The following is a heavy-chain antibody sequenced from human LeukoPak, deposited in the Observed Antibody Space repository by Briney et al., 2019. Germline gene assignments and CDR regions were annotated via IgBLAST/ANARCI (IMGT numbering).Heavy chain of an antibody. CDR2: IYTSGST. J-gene: IGHJ5*02. CDR1: GGSISSGSYY. D-gene: IGHD3-10*01. Sequence: SETLSLTCTVSGGSISSGSYYWSWIRQPAGTGLEWIGRIYTSGSTNYNPSLKSRVTISVDASKNQFSLKLSSVTAADTAVYYCARSPSGSYWFDPWGQGTLVTVSS. CDR3: ARSPSGSYWFDP. V-gene: IGHV4-61*02.